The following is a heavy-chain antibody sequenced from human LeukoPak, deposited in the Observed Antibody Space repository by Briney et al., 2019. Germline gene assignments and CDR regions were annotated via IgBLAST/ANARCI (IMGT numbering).Heavy chain of an antibody. CDR3: ARDARFGWDYFDS. D-gene: IGHD3-16*01. Sequence: PSETLSLTCTVSGDSMTNYYWNWIRQPPGKGLEWIGYIFYGGGTNYNPSLQSRVTISIDTSKNRFSLRLSSVTAAVTAVYYCARDARFGWDYFDSWGQGTLVIVSS. J-gene: IGHJ4*02. CDR2: IFYGGGT. V-gene: IGHV4-59*13. CDR1: GDSMTNYY.